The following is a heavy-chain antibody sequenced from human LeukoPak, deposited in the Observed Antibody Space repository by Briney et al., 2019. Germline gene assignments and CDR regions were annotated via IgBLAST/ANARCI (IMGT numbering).Heavy chain of an antibody. CDR2: LSFDESQE. Sequence: PGGSLRLSCVASGFSFSNYGRHWVRQAPGRGLEWLGVLSFDESQEYYAESVKGRFTISRDNSRKTVYLQMNSLRGDDTGVYYCTRSEEEWYFDVWGRGTMVTVSS. J-gene: IGHJ2*01. V-gene: IGHV3-33*01. CDR3: TRSEEEWYFDV. CDR1: GFSFSNYG.